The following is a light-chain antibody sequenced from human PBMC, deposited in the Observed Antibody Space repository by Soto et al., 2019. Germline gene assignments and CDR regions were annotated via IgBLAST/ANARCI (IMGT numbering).Light chain of an antibody. Sequence: IVFPQSPGTLSLSPGERATLSCRASQSVSRSYLAWYQQKPGQAPRLLIYGASSRATGIPDRFSGSGSGTDFTLTISRLEPEDFAVYYCQQYRTFGPGTKVDI. CDR3: QQYRT. J-gene: IGKJ3*01. CDR1: QSVSRSY. V-gene: IGKV3-20*01. CDR2: GAS.